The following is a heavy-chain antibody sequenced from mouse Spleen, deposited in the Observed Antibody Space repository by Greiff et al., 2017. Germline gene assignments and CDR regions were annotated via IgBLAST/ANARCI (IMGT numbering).Heavy chain of an antibody. CDR2: IWSGGST. Sequence: VHLVESGPGLVQPSQSLSITCTVSGFSLTSYGVHWVRQSPGKGLEWLGVIWSGGSTDYNAAFISRLSISKDNSKSQVFFKMNSLQADDTAIYYCARNEDYDSYAMDYWGQGTSVTVSS. CDR1: GFSLTSYG. J-gene: IGHJ4*01. V-gene: IGHV2-2*01. D-gene: IGHD2-4*01. CDR3: ARNEDYDSYAMDY.